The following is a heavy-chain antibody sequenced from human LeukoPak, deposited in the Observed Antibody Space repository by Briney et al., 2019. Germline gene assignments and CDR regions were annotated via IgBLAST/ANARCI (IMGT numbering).Heavy chain of an antibody. J-gene: IGHJ4*02. V-gene: IGHV1-18*01. CDR1: GGTFSSYA. Sequence: AASVKVSCKASGGTFSSYAISWVRQAPGQGLEWMGWISAYNGNTNYAQKLQGRVTMTTDTSTSTAYMELRSLRSDDTAVYYCARHYDSSGYYSHWGQGTLVTVSS. CDR2: ISAYNGNT. CDR3: ARHYDSSGYYSH. D-gene: IGHD3-22*01.